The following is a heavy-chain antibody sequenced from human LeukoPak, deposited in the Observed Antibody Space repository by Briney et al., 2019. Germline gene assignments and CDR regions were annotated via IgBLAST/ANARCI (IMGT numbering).Heavy chain of an antibody. D-gene: IGHD3-9*01. CDR3: ARVPHYDILPGYLDY. CDR2: IISRFGTA. Sequence: ASVKVSCKASGGTFSSYAISWVRQAPGQGLEWMGGIISRFGTANSAQNLPGRVTITADESTSPAYMELSSLRSEDTAVYYCARVPHYDILPGYLDYWGQGTLVTVSS. V-gene: IGHV1-69*01. J-gene: IGHJ4*02. CDR1: GGTFSSYA.